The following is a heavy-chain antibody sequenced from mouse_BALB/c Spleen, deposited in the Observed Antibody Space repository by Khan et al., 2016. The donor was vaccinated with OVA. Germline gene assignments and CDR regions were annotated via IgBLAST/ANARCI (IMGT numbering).Heavy chain of an antibody. D-gene: IGHD3-3*01. Sequence: QVQLKQSGPELKKPGETIKISCKASGYTFKNYGMIWVKQAPGKGLRWMGWINTYTGEPTYDDDFKGRFAFSLETSASTAYLQLNNLTNEDTATYFCARERDGAYWGQGTLVTVSA. J-gene: IGHJ3*01. CDR1: GYTFKNYG. CDR2: INTYTGEP. CDR3: ARERDGAY. V-gene: IGHV9-3-1*01.